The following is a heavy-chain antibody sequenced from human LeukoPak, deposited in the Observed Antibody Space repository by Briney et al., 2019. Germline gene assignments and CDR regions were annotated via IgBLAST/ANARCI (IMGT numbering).Heavy chain of an antibody. J-gene: IGHJ4*02. CDR3: ARQPVVNRGAVASNFDS. V-gene: IGHV4-39*01. D-gene: IGHD6-19*01. CDR1: GGLTTTTTCY. CDR2: IYYRGDT. Sequence: NPSETLSLTCTVSGGLTTTTTCYWGWIRQSPGKGLEWIASIYYRGDTYYNASLESRVSISIDTSKNQFSLKLNSMNAADTAVYFCARQPVVNRGAVASNFDSWGQGTLVTVSA.